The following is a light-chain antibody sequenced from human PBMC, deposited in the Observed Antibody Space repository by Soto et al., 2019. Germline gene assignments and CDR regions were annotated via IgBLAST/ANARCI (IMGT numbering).Light chain of an antibody. V-gene: IGKV3-15*01. CDR1: QSVSSN. Sequence: EIVMTQSPATLSVSPGERATLSCRASQSVSSNLVWYQQKRGQAPRLLIYGASTRANGIPARFSGSGSGTEFPLTISSLQSEDFAVYYCQQYNNWPPTFGQGTKLEIK. J-gene: IGKJ2*01. CDR2: GAS. CDR3: QQYNNWPPT.